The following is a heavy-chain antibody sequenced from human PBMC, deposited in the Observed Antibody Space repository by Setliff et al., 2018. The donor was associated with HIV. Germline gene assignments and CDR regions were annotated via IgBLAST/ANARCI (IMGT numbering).Heavy chain of an antibody. J-gene: IGHJ3*02. Sequence: RASVKVSCKASGYIVTTYYIHWVRQAPGQGLEWMGIFNPSGGTTTYAQTFQGRVTMTRDTSTSTVYMELSSLRSEDTAVYYCARDSPYGGNSGAFDIWGQGTMVTVSS. CDR3: ARDSPYGGNSGAFDI. D-gene: IGHD2-21*02. CDR2: FNPSGGTT. CDR1: GYIVTTYY. V-gene: IGHV1-46*01.